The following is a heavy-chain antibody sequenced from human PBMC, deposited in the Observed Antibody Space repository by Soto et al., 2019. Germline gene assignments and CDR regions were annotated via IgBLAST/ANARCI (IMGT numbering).Heavy chain of an antibody. CDR3: AKEVPLYYYDSSGYFDY. CDR1: GFTFSSYA. CDR2: ISGSGGST. J-gene: IGHJ4*02. V-gene: IGHV3-23*01. Sequence: PGESLKISCAASGFTFSSYAMSWVRQAPGKGLEWVTAISGSGGSTYYADSVKGRFTISRDNSKNTLYLQMNSLRAEDTAVYYFAKEVPLYYYDSSGYFDYWGQGTLVTVSS. D-gene: IGHD3-22*01.